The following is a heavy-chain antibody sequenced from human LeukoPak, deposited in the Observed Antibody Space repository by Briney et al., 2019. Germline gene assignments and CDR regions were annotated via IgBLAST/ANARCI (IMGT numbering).Heavy chain of an antibody. CDR2: ISGRGGST. D-gene: IGHD6-19*01. Sequence: PGGSLRLSCAVSGFTFSSYGMSWVRQAPGKGLEWVSAISGRGGSTYYADSVKGRFTISRDNSKNTLYLQMNSLRAEDTAVYYCAKELFAVAGTGYFGYWGQGTLVTVSS. CDR3: AKELFAVAGTGYFGY. J-gene: IGHJ4*02. CDR1: GFTFSSYG. V-gene: IGHV3-23*01.